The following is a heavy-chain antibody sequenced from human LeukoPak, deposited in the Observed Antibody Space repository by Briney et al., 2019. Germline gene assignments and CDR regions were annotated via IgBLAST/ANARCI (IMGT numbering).Heavy chain of an antibody. CDR2: IYYSGST. CDR3: ARASGSEYYYYYMDV. Sequence: SETLSLTCTVSGGSISSYYWSWIRQPPGKGLEWIGYIYYSGSTTYNRSLKSRVTISVDTSKNQFSLKLSSVTAADTAVYYCARASGSEYYYYYMDVWGKGTTVTISS. CDR1: GGSISSYY. J-gene: IGHJ6*03. V-gene: IGHV4-59*12. D-gene: IGHD1-26*01.